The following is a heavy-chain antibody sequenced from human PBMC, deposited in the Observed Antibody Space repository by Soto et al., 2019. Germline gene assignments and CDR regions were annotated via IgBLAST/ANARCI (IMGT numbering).Heavy chain of an antibody. CDR3: VRGRRGYSGYGAV. V-gene: IGHV4-34*01. CDR1: GGSFSGYY. CDR2: INHSEST. D-gene: IGHD5-12*01. J-gene: IGHJ4*02. Sequence: WETLSLTCAVYGGSFSGYYWSWILQPPGKGLEWIGEINHSESTNYNPSLKSRVTISVDTSKNQFSLKLSSVTAADTAVYYCVRGRRGYSGYGAVWGQGTLVTVSS.